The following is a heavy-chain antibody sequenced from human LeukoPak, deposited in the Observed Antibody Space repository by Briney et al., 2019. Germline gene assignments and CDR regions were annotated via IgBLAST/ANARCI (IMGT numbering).Heavy chain of an antibody. D-gene: IGHD6-25*01. J-gene: IGHJ4*02. CDR1: GFTFNQYG. CDR3: VKRLGNPAAFDY. Sequence: GGSLRLSCTAPGFTFNQYGMSWVRQAPGKGLEWVAGISGNTATINYAAPVKGRFTISRENSKNRLFLEMNSLRDDDTAVYYCVKRLGNPAAFDYWGQGTLVTVSS. V-gene: IGHV3-23*01. CDR2: ISGNTATI.